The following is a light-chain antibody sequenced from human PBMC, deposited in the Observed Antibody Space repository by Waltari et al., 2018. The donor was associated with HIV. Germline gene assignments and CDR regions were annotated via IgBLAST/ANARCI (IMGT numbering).Light chain of an antibody. V-gene: IGLV3-10*01. Sequence: SYELTHPPSVSVSPGQTARITCSGDALPRKYVDCDQQKSGQAPVLVIYEDRKRHSASPDRFSGSSSGNMATLTISGAQVEDEAEYYGYSTDSSGIQRVFGGGTKLTVL. CDR2: EDR. CDR3: YSTDSSGIQRV. CDR1: ALPRKY. J-gene: IGLJ3*02.